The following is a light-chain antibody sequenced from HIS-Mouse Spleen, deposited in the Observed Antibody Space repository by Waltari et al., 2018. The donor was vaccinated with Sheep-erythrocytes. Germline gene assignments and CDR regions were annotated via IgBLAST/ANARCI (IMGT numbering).Light chain of an antibody. CDR2: AAS. CDR1: QGISSW. V-gene: IGKV1-12*01. CDR3: QAWDSSTAWNVV. Sequence: DIQMTQSPSSVSASVGDRVTITCRASQGISSWLAWYQQKPGKAPKLLIYAASSLQSGVPSRFSGSGSGTDFTLTISGTQAMDDADYYCQAWDSSTAWNVVFGGGTK. J-gene: IGKJ4*01.